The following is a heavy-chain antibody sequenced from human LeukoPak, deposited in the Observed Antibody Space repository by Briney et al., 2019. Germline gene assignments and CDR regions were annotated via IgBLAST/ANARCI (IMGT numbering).Heavy chain of an antibody. Sequence: GGSLRLSCAASGFTFDDYAMHWVRQAPGKGLEWVSGISWNSGSIGYADSVKGRFTISRDNAKNSLYLQMNSLRAEDTALYYCAKGRPDGFNPYFDYWGQGTLVTVSS. CDR2: ISWNSGSI. CDR1: GFTFDDYA. V-gene: IGHV3-9*01. CDR3: AKGRPDGFNPYFDY. D-gene: IGHD1-14*01. J-gene: IGHJ4*02.